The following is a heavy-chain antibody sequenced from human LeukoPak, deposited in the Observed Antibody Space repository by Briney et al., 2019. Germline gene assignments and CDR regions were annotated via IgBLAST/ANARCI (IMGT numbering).Heavy chain of an antibody. Sequence: SVKVSCKASGDAFNCHTINWVRLAPGQGLESVCSIIPSFGIPSYAQKFRGRATISADTSTTTAYMDLTSLRSEDTAVYYCARDFWGTMVRGASMDVWGQGTTVTVSS. CDR1: GDAFNCHT. V-gene: IGHV1-69*17. J-gene: IGHJ6*02. CDR2: IIPSFGIP. CDR3: ARDFWGTMVRGASMDV. D-gene: IGHD3-10*01.